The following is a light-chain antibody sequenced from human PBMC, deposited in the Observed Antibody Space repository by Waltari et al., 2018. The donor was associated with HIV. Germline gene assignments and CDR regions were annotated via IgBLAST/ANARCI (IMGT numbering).Light chain of an antibody. CDR1: SRDVGGYNY. CDR2: DIN. CDR3: CSYAGSFTLI. J-gene: IGLJ2*01. V-gene: IGLV2-11*01. Sequence: QSALTQPRSVSGSPGQSVTISCTGTSRDVGGYNYVSWYQLRPGTAPKLIIYDINKRPSGVPERFAGSGSGSTASLTISGLQADDEADYYCCSYAGSFTLIFGGGTRLTVL.